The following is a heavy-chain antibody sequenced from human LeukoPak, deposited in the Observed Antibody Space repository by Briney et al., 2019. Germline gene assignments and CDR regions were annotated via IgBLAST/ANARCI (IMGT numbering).Heavy chain of an antibody. CDR1: GYTFTGYY. CDR3: ARPIAARAFDY. D-gene: IGHD6-6*01. V-gene: IGHV1-2*02. Sequence: ASVKVSCKASGYTFTGYYMHWVRQAPGQGLEWMGWINPNSGGTNYAQKFQGRVTITRDTSANMAYMELSSLRSEDMAVYYCARPIAARAFDYWGQGTLVTVSS. CDR2: INPNSGGT. J-gene: IGHJ4*02.